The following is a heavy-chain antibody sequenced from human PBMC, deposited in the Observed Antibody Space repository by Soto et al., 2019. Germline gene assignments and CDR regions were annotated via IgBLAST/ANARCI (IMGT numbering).Heavy chain of an antibody. CDR2: IWSHRSDK. V-gene: IGHV3-33*01. CDR3: ARDQGDG. CDR1: GFTCGSSG. Sequence: WGSLRLYGAASGFTCGSSGMHCDRQDQGEGLEWVAVIWSHRSDKFYADPVKGRFTISRDNSKNTLYLQINSLRAEDTAVYYCARDQGDGWGQGTLVTVS. D-gene: IGHD2-21*02. J-gene: IGHJ4*02.